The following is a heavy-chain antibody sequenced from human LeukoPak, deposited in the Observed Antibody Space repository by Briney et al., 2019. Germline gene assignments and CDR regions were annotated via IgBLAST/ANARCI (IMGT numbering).Heavy chain of an antibody. V-gene: IGHV4-61*02. J-gene: IGHJ6*03. CDR2: IYTSGST. CDR3: ARSPLYSAAAARDYYYYYYMDV. Sequence: KPSETLSLTCTVSGGSISSGSYYWSWIRQPAGKGLEWIGRIYTSGSTNYNPSLKSRVTISVDTSKNQFSLKLSSVTAADTAVYYCARSPLYSAAAARDYYYYYYMDVWGKGTTVTISS. D-gene: IGHD6-13*01. CDR1: GGSISSGSYY.